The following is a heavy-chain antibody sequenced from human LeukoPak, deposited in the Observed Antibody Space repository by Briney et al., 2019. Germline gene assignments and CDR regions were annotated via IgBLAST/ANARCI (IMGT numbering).Heavy chain of an antibody. CDR3: ARSGGPGTYHQLRYNWFDP. CDR2: ITTISHYI. D-gene: IGHD3-10*01. Sequence: GGSLRLSCAASRFTLSDYHMKWVRQAPGKGLEWLTSITTISHYIYYAGAVRSRFTISRDNAKNSLYLEMNSLRGEDTAVYYCARSGGPGTYHQLRYNWFDPWGQGTLVTVSS. V-gene: IGHV3-21*01. J-gene: IGHJ5*02. CDR1: RFTLSDYH.